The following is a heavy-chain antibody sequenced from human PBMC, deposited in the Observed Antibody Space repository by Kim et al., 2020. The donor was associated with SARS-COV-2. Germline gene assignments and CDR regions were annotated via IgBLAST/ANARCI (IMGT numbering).Heavy chain of an antibody. D-gene: IGHD6-19*01. Sequence: ISYADSVKGRFTISSNNSKKTMYLQMTSLRAEDTAVYYCARATVAGFFDYWGQGTLVTVSS. CDR2: I. V-gene: IGHV3-53*01. J-gene: IGHJ4*02. CDR3: ARATVAGFFDY.